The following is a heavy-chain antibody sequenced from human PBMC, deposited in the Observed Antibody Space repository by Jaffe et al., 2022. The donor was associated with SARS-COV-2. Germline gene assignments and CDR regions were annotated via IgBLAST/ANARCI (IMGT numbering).Heavy chain of an antibody. V-gene: IGHV3-30*18. CDR2: ISYDGSTQ. CDR3: VKGGSWSGDP. Sequence: QEQLVESGGGVVQPGTSLRLSCSLSGFTFGGSGMHWVRQAPGKGLEWVAVISYDGSTQYYADSLKGRFTISRDTSKNMLYLQMDSLRAEDTAVYYCVKGGSWSGDPWGQGTLVTVSP. D-gene: IGHD6-13*01. CDR1: GFTFGGSG. J-gene: IGHJ5*02.